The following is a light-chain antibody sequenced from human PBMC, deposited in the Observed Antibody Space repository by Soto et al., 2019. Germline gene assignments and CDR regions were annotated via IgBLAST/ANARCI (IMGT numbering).Light chain of an antibody. CDR1: RSVSSSY. Sequence: EIVLTQSPGTLSLSPGERATLSCRASRSVSSSYLAWYQQKPGQAPRLLIYGASSRATGIPVRFSGSGSGTDFTLTISRLEPEDFAVYYCHQYDSWTFGQGTKVEIK. J-gene: IGKJ1*01. CDR3: HQYDSWT. CDR2: GAS. V-gene: IGKV3-20*01.